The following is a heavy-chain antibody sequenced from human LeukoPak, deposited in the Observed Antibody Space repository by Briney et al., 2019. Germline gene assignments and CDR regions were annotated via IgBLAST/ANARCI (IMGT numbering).Heavy chain of an antibody. J-gene: IGHJ6*02. CDR2: IYYSGST. CDR3: ARDTMVRGVPHYGMDV. D-gene: IGHD3-10*01. CDR1: GGSISSYY. Sequence: SETLSLTCTVSGGSISSYYWSWIRQPPGKGLEWIGYIYYSGSTYYNPSLKSRVTISVDTSKNQFSLKLSSVTAADTAVYYCARDTMVRGVPHYGMDVWGQGTTVTVSS. V-gene: IGHV4-59*12.